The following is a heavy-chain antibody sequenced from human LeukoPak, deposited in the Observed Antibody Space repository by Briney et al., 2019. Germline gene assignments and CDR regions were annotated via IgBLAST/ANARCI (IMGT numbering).Heavy chain of an antibody. V-gene: IGHV6-1*01. CDR3: ARGRGSSADFDY. CDR1: GDSVSSNSAT. Sequence: SQTLSLTCAISGDSVSSNSATWNWIRQSPSRGLEWLGRTYYRSQWNNDYAASVKSRIDINPETSKNQFSLQLNSVTPEDTAVYYCARGRGSSADFDYWGQGTLVTVSS. CDR2: TYYRSQWNN. D-gene: IGHD6-6*01. J-gene: IGHJ4*02.